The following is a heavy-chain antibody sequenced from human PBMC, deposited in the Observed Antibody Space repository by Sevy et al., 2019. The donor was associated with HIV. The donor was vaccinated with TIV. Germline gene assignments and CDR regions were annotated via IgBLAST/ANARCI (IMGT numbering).Heavy chain of an antibody. D-gene: IGHD2-2*02. CDR1: GGSISSCY. V-gene: IGHV4-4*07. J-gene: IGHJ5*02. Sequence: SETLSLTCTVSGGSISSCYWSWIRQPAGKGLEWIGRIYTSGSTNYNPSLKSRVTMSVDTSKNQFSLKLSSVTAADTAVYYCARDRGVPAAILEGWFDPWGQGTLVTVSS. CDR2: IYTSGST. CDR3: ARDRGVPAAILEGWFDP.